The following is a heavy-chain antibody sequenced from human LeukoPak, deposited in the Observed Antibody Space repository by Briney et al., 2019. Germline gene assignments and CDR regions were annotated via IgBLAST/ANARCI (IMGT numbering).Heavy chain of an antibody. CDR1: GFDFSDYA. D-gene: IGHD3-10*01. CDR3: ARDRYFGSGSRPADV. Sequence: PGRSLRLSCAASGFDFSDYAMHWVRQAPGKGLEWVAVVWFDGNNKYYADSVKGRFTISRDNSNSTLYLQMNSLRAEDTAVYYCARDRYFGSGSRPADVWGKGTTVTVSS. V-gene: IGHV3-33*01. CDR2: VWFDGNNK. J-gene: IGHJ6*04.